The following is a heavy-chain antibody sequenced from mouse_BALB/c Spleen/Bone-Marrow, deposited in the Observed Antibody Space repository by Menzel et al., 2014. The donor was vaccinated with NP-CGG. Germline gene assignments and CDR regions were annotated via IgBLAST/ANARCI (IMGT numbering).Heavy chain of an antibody. Sequence: EVQLQQSGGGLVKLGGSLKPSCAASGFTFSSYYMSWVRQTPEKRLELVAAINSNGGSTYYPDTVKGRFTIPRDNAKNTLYLQMSSLKSEDTALYYCARRGWDGYFDYWGQGTTLTVSS. CDR3: ARRGWDGYFDY. CDR1: GFTFSSYY. J-gene: IGHJ2*01. CDR2: INSNGGST. D-gene: IGHD4-1*01. V-gene: IGHV5-6-2*01.